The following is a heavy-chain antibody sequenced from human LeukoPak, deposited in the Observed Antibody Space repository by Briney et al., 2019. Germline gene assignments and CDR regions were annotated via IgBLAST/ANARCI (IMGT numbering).Heavy chain of an antibody. D-gene: IGHD3-22*01. V-gene: IGHV3-23*01. CDR2: ISGSGGST. CDR3: ANYYDSSGYYYQGPFDY. J-gene: IGHJ4*02. Sequence: GGSLRLSCAASGFTFSSYAMSWVRQAPGKGLEWVSAISGSGGSTYYADSVKGRFTISRDNSKNTLYLQMNNLRAEDTAVYYCANYYDSSGYYYQGPFDYWGQGTLVTVSS. CDR1: GFTFSSYA.